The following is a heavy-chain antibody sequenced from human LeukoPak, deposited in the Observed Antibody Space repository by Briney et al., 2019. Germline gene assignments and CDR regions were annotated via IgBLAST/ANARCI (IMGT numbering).Heavy chain of an antibody. V-gene: IGHV3-21*01. CDR1: GFTFSTYS. CDR2: ISSGSSYI. J-gene: IGHJ4*02. D-gene: IGHD5-12*01. Sequence: GGSLRLSCAASGFTFSTYSMNWVRQAPGKGLEWVSSISSGSSYIYYADSVKGRCTISRDNAKNSLYLQMNSLRAEDTAVYYCARWKGDSRNFEYWGQGTLVTVSS. CDR3: ARWKGDSRNFEY.